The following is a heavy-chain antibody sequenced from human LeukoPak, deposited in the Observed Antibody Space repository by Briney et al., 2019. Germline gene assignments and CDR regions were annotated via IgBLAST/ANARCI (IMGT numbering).Heavy chain of an antibody. V-gene: IGHV3-33*01. CDR2: IWYDGSNK. Sequence: GGSLRLSCAASGFTFRSYGMYWVRQAPGKGLEWVAVIWYDGSNKYYADSVKGRFTISRDNSKNTLYLQMNSLRAEDAAVYYCARDGIGPFPPLDYWGQGTLVTVSS. CDR3: ARDGIGPFPPLDY. J-gene: IGHJ4*02. CDR1: GFTFRSYG. D-gene: IGHD1-26*01.